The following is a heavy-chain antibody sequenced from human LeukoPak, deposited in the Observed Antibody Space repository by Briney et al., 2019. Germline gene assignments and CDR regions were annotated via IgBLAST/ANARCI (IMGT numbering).Heavy chain of an antibody. V-gene: IGHV4-34*01. D-gene: IGHD3-3*01. CDR3: AARQDTQSYYDFWSGLKDAFDI. Sequence: PSETLSLTCAVYGGSFSGYYWSWIRQPPGKGLEWIGEINHSGSTNYNPSLKSRVTISVDTSKNQFSLKLSSVTAADTAVYYCAARQDTQSYYDFWSGLKDAFDIWGQGTMATVSS. J-gene: IGHJ3*02. CDR1: GGSFSGYY. CDR2: INHSGST.